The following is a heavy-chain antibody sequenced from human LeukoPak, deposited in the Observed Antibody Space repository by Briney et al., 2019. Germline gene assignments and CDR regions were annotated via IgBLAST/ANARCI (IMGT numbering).Heavy chain of an antibody. D-gene: IGHD1-7*01. Sequence: SGTLSLTCAVSGASISSSNWWSWVCQPPGKGLEWIGESYHSGSTNYNPSLKSRVTISVDKSKNQFSLKLSSVTAADTAVYYCARLTGTTNMDAFDIWGQGTMVTVSS. CDR1: GASISSSNW. CDR3: ARLTGTTNMDAFDI. V-gene: IGHV4-4*02. J-gene: IGHJ3*02. CDR2: SYHSGST.